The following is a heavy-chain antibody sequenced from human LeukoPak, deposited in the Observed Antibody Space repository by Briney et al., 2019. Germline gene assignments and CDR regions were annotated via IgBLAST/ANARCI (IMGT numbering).Heavy chain of an antibody. J-gene: IGHJ5*02. CDR1: GDSISTNHW. V-gene: IGHV4-4*02. D-gene: IGHD3-16*01. Sequence: SGTLSLTCAVSGDSISTNHWWSWVRQPPGKGLEWIGEVYHSGSTNYNPPLKSRVTISVDKSKNLFSLKLTSVTAADTAMYYCARHYGPWGQGTLVTVSS. CDR3: ARHYGP. CDR2: VYHSGST.